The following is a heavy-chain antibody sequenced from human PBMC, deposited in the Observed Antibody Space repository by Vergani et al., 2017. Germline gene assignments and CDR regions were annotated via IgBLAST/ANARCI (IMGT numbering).Heavy chain of an antibody. CDR2: ISGSGGST. CDR3: AKIGSSGPGYFDY. J-gene: IGHJ4*02. CDR1: GFTFSSYA. Sequence: EVQLLESGGGLVQPGGSLRLSCAASGFTFSSYAMSWVRQAPGKGLEWVSAISGSGGSTYYADSVKGRFTISRDNSKNTLYLQMNSLRAEDTAVYYCAKIGSSGPGYFDYWGQAALFTVSS. V-gene: IGHV3-23*01. D-gene: IGHD6-25*01.